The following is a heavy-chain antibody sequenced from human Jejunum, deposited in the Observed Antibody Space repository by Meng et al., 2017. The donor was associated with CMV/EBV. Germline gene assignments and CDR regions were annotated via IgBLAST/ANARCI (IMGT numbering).Heavy chain of an antibody. CDR3: AREGYCSSTSCQSYYYYGMDV. Sequence: WMGWVRQAPGKGLECVAQINLDGTEKNYVDSLKGRFTISRDNAKNSLYLQMNSLRPEDTAVYYCAREGYCSSTSCQSYYYYGMDVWGQGTTVTVSS. CDR2: INLDGTEK. J-gene: IGHJ6*02. CDR1: W. V-gene: IGHV3-7*01. D-gene: IGHD2-2*01.